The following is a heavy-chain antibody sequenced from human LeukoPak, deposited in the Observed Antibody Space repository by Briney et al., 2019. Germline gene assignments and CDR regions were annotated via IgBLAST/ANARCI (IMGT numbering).Heavy chain of an antibody. CDR2: INPNSGGT. CDR3: GRAGRFGALSNDY. Sequence: ASVKVSCKASGYTFTGYYMHWVRQAPGQGLEWMGWINPNSGGTNYAQKLQGRVTMTTDTSTSTAYMELRSLRSDDTAVYYCGRAGRFGALSNDYWGQGTLVTVSS. CDR1: GYTFTGYY. J-gene: IGHJ4*02. D-gene: IGHD3-10*01. V-gene: IGHV1-2*02.